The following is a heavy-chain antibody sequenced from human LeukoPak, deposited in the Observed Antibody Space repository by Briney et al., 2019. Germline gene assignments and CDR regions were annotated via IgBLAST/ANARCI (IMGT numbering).Heavy chain of an antibody. J-gene: IGHJ3*02. CDR3: ARDLGSGSYHAFDI. Sequence: ASVKVSCKASGYTFTSYGISWVRQAPGQGLEWMGWISAYNGNINYAQKLQGRVTMTTDTSTSTAYMELRSLRSDDTAVYYCARDLGSGSYHAFDIWGQGTMVTVSS. CDR1: GYTFTSYG. D-gene: IGHD1-26*01. CDR2: ISAYNGNI. V-gene: IGHV1-18*01.